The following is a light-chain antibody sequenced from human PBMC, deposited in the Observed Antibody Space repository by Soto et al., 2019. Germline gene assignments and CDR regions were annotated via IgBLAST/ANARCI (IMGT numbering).Light chain of an antibody. CDR2: GAS. Sequence: EIVMTQSPATLSVSPGERATLSCRASQSVGSNLAWYQQKPGQAPSLLISGASTRATGIPARFSGSGSGTEFTLTISSLQSADFAVYYCQQYIDWPETFGQGTKVEIK. V-gene: IGKV3D-15*01. J-gene: IGKJ2*01. CDR1: QSVGSN. CDR3: QQYIDWPET.